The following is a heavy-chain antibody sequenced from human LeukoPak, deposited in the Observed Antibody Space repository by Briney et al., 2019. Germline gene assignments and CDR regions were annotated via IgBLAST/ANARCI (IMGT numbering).Heavy chain of an antibody. J-gene: IGHJ4*02. CDR1: GFTFSSYA. D-gene: IGHD1-26*01. CDR2: ISVSGGST. CDR3: ARVYGGSPSGYFDY. V-gene: IGHV3-23*01. Sequence: PGGSLRLSCAASGFTFSSYAMNWVRQAPGKGLEWVSAISVSGGSTYYADSVKGRFTISRDNSKNTLYLQMNSLRAEDTAVYYCARVYGGSPSGYFDYWGQGTLVTVSS.